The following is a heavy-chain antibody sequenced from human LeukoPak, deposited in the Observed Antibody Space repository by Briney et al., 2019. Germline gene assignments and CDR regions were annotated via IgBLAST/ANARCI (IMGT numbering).Heavy chain of an antibody. CDR2: TYYRSKWYS. CDR1: GDSVSSNSTA. D-gene: IGHD5-24*01. J-gene: IGHJ3*02. Sequence: SQTLSLTCAISGDSVSSNSTACNWIRQSPSRGLEWLGRTYYRSKWYSDYAVSVKSRITINPDTSKNQFSLQLNSVTPEDTAVYYCVRGGQGDGYSADEAFDISGQGTMVTVSS. V-gene: IGHV6-1*01. CDR3: VRGGQGDGYSADEAFDI.